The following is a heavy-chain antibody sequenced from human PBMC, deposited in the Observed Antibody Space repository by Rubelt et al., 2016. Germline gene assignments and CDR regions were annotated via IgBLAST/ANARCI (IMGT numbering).Heavy chain of an antibody. CDR1: GFTFSSYA. Sequence: EVQLLESGGGLVQPGGSLRLSCAASGFTFSSYAMNWVRQAPGKGLEWVSTISGSGSATDYADSVKGRFTISRDNSKNTVYLHMNSLRAEDTAVYYCARHISSSGWYCFDYWGQGTLVTVSS. J-gene: IGHJ4*02. V-gene: IGHV3-23*01. CDR2: ISGSGSAT. CDR3: ARHISSSGWYCFDY. D-gene: IGHD6-19*01.